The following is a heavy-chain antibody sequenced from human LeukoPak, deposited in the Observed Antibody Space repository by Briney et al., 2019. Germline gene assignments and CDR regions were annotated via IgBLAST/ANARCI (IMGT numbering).Heavy chain of an antibody. CDR1: GGSISSSSYY. Sequence: PSETLSLTCTVSGGSISSSSYYWGWVRQAPGKGLVWVSAISGSGGSTYYADSVKGRFTISRDNAKNSLYLQMNSLRAEDTAVYYCARGHGGIGNDYWGQGTLVTVSS. V-gene: IGHV3-21*01. CDR2: ISGSGGST. CDR3: ARGHGGIGNDY. J-gene: IGHJ4*02. D-gene: IGHD3-16*02.